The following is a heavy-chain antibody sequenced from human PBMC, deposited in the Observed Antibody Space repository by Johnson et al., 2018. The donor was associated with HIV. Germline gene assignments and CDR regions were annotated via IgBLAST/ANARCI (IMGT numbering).Heavy chain of an antibody. CDR3: ARGERFGGTQEAFDI. J-gene: IGHJ3*02. Sequence: VQLVESGGGVVQPGGSLRLSCAASGFTFSSYDMHWVRQATGKGLEWVSAIGTAGDTYYPGSVKGRFTISRENAKNSLYLQMNSLRAGDTAVYYCARGERFGGTQEAFDIWGQGTMVTVSS. CDR1: GFTFSSYD. D-gene: IGHD1-26*01. CDR2: IGTAGDT. V-gene: IGHV3-13*01.